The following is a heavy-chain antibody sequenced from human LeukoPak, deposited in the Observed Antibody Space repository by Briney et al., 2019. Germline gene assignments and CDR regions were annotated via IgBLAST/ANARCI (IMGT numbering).Heavy chain of an antibody. J-gene: IGHJ4*02. D-gene: IGHD3-22*01. Sequence: GVSLKISCKGSGYSFTSYWISWVRQMPGKGLEWMGRIDPSDSYTNYSPSFQGHVTISADKSISTAYLQWSSLKASDTAMYYCARGGSLYYYDSSGYPYWGQGTLVTVSS. CDR2: IDPSDSYT. CDR3: ARGGSLYYYDSSGYPY. V-gene: IGHV5-10-1*01. CDR1: GYSFTSYW.